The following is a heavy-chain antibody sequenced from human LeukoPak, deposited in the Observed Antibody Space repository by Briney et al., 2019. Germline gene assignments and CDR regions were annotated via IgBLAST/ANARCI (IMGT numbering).Heavy chain of an antibody. CDR1: GFTFSSYA. Sequence: GRSLRLSCAASGFTFSSYAMHWVRQAPGKGLEWVAVISYDGSNKYYADSVKGRFTISRDNSKNTLYLQMNSLRAEDTAVYYCARQTNWDEDWFDPWGKGTLVTVSS. V-gene: IGHV3-30*01. J-gene: IGHJ5*02. CDR3: ARQTNWDEDWFDP. D-gene: IGHD1-20*01. CDR2: ISYDGSNK.